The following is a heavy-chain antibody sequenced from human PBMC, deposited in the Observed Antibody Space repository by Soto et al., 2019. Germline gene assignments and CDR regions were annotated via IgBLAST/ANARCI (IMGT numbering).Heavy chain of an antibody. D-gene: IGHD4-17*01. J-gene: IGHJ5*02. CDR1: GGTFSSYA. CDR2: IIPIFGTA. V-gene: IGHV1-69*12. Sequence: QVQLVQSGAEVKKPGSSVKVSCKASGGTFSSYAISWVRQAPGQGLEWMGGIIPIFGTANYAQKFQGRVTITADESTSTADMELSSLRSEDTAVYYCAWRATVTKRPGWFDPWVQGTLVTVSS. CDR3: AWRATVTKRPGWFDP.